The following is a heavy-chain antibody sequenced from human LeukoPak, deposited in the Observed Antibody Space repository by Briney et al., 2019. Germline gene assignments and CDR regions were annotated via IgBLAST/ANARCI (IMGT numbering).Heavy chain of an antibody. V-gene: IGHV1-46*01. CDR3: ARDLCSSGSCRGFFDC. Sequence: ASVKVSCKASGYTFTSYYMHWVRQAPGQGLEWMGIINPIGGSTSYAQKFQGRVTMTRDTSTSTVYMELSSLRSEDTAVYYCARDLCSSGSCRGFFDCWGQGTLVTVSS. CDR1: GYTFTSYY. CDR2: INPIGGST. D-gene: IGHD2-15*01. J-gene: IGHJ4*02.